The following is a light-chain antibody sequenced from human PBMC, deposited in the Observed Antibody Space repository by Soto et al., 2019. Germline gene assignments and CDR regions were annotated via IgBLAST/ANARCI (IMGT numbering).Light chain of an antibody. Sequence: QSVLTQPASVCGSPGQAITISCTGTSSDVGGYNYVSWYQQHPGKAPKLMIYEVRNRPSGVSNRFSGSKSVNTASLTISGLQAEDEADYYCSSYTTISTYVFGTGTKVTVL. V-gene: IGLV2-14*01. J-gene: IGLJ1*01. CDR3: SSYTTISTYV. CDR2: EVR. CDR1: SSDVGGYNY.